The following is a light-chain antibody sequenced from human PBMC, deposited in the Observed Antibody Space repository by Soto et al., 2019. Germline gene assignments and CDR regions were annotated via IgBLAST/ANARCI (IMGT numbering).Light chain of an antibody. CDR3: QQSYSTPIT. CDR1: QSISSY. CDR2: AAS. Sequence: IPITQSPSSVSAYLGDRVTIPCRASQSISSYLNWYQQKPGKAPKLLIYAASSLQSGVPSRFSGSGSGTDFTLTISSLQPEDFATYYCQQSYSTPITFGQGARLEV. J-gene: IGKJ5*01. V-gene: IGKV1-39*01.